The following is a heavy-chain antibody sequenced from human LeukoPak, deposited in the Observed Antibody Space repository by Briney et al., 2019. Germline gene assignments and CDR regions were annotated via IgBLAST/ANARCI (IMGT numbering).Heavy chain of an antibody. J-gene: IGHJ4*02. CDR1: GGSFSGYY. CDR2: IYYSGST. CDR3: AGHDYGDYVDY. V-gene: IGHV4-59*08. Sequence: SETLSLTCAVYGGSFSGYYWSWIRQPPGKGLEWIGYIYYSGSTNYNPSLKSRVTISVDTSKNQFSLKLSSVTAADTAVYYCAGHDYGDYVDYWGQGTLVTVSS. D-gene: IGHD4-17*01.